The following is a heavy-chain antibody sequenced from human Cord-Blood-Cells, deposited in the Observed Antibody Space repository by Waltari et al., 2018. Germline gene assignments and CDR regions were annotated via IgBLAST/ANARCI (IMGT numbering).Heavy chain of an antibody. CDR1: GGSISSSSYY. V-gene: IGHV4-39*01. J-gene: IGHJ4*02. CDR3: ARLATFGGVIVDY. Sequence: QLPLQESGPGLVKPSETLSLTCTVSGGSISSSSYYWGWIRQPPGKGLEWIGSIYYSGSTYYNPSLKSRVTISVDTSKNQFSLKLSSVTAADTAVYYCARLATFGGVIVDYWGQGTLVTVSS. D-gene: IGHD3-16*02. CDR2: IYYSGST.